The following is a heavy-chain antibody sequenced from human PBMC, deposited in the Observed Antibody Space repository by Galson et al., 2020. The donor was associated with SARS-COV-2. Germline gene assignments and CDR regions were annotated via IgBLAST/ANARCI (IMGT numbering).Heavy chain of an antibody. CDR2: ISGSGGST. D-gene: IGHD3-3*01. J-gene: IGHJ6*03. CDR3: AKAPPGGITIFGVVITEYYMDV. Sequence: GGSLRLSCAASGFTFSSYAMSWVRQAPGKGLEWVSAISGSGGSTYYADSVKGRFTISRDNSKNTLYLQMNSLRAEDTAVYYCAKAPPGGITIFGVVITEYYMDVWGKGTTVTVSS. CDR1: GFTFSSYA. V-gene: IGHV3-23*01.